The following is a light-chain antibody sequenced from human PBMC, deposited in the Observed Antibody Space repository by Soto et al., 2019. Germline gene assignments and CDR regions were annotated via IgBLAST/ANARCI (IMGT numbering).Light chain of an antibody. V-gene: IGLV2-14*01. Sequence: QSGLTQPASVSGSPGQSITISCTGTRSDVGGYNYVSWYQQQPGKAPKLIIFEVNNRPSGVSNRFSGSKSGNTASLTISGLQAEDEAHFFCSSYTSRSSVVFGGGTKLTVL. CDR1: RSDVGGYNY. J-gene: IGLJ2*01. CDR2: EVN. CDR3: SSYTSRSSVV.